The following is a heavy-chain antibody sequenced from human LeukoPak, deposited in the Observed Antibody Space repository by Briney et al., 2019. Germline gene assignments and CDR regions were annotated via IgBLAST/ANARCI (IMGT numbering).Heavy chain of an antibody. CDR1: GFTFSNFW. CDR2: IKQDGSEK. CDR3: ARVKASLHFDY. Sequence: PGGSLRLSCAASGFTFSNFWMSWVRQAPGKGLEWVANIKQDGSEKDYVDSVKGRFTISRDNAKNSLYMQMNSLRAEDTAVYYCARVKASLHFDYWGQGTLVTVSS. V-gene: IGHV3-7*01. J-gene: IGHJ4*02.